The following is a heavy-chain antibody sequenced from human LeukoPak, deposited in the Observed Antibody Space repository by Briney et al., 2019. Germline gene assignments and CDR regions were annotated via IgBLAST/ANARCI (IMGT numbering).Heavy chain of an antibody. Sequence: PGGSLRLSCTASGFTVSSNYMSWVRQAPGKGLEWVSYISSSGSNIYYADSVKGRFTISRDNAKNSLSLQMNSLRAEDTAVYYCARGKGYCSTTSCYYYFDYWGQGTLVTVSS. CDR2: ISSSGSNI. V-gene: IGHV3-11*04. J-gene: IGHJ4*02. CDR1: GFTVSSNY. D-gene: IGHD2-2*01. CDR3: ARGKGYCSTTSCYYYFDY.